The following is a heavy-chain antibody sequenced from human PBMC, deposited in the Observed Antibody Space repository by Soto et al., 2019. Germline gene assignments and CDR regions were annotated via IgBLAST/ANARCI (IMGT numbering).Heavy chain of an antibody. Sequence: QVQLVQSGPEVKKPGTSVKVSCKASGYTFTTYDFNWVRQAPGQGLEWMGWLNPKSGMTGSAQKFQGRVTMTRDSSICTVYMELSSLRSEDTAVYYCARVAVSPDYWGQGTLVTVSS. CDR3: ARVAVSPDY. J-gene: IGHJ4*02. CDR1: GYTFTTYD. CDR2: LNPKSGMT. V-gene: IGHV1-8*01.